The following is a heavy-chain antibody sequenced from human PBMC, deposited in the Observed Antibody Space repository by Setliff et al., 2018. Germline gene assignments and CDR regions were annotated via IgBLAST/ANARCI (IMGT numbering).Heavy chain of an antibody. CDR1: GFSINSGTHS. V-gene: IGHV4-39*01. CDR3: ARTGTYRYFDY. D-gene: IGHD1-1*01. Sequence: SETLSLTCTVSGFSINSGTHSWGWIRQPPGKGLEWIGRIHYSGNTYYNASLKSRVIISVDTAQNQFSLSLSSVTAADTAVYYCARTGTYRYFDYWGQGTLVTVSS. CDR2: IHYSGNT. J-gene: IGHJ4*02.